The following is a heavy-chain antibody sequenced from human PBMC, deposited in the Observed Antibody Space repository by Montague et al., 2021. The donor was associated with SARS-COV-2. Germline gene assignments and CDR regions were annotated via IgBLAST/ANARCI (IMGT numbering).Heavy chain of an antibody. CDR2: ISYDGSNK. Sequence: SLRLSCAASGFTFSSYAMHWVRQAPGKGLEWVAVISYDGSNKYYADSVKGRFTISRDNSKNTLYLQMNSLKVEDTALYYCAKAPWGSDWYYFDYWGQGTLVTVSS. CDR3: AKAPWGSDWYYFDY. J-gene: IGHJ4*02. V-gene: IGHV3-30*04. D-gene: IGHD3-9*01. CDR1: GFTFSSYA.